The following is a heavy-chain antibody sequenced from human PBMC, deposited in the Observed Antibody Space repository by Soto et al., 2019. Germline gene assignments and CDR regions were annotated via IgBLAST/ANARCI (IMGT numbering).Heavy chain of an antibody. Sequence: GGSLRLSCVASGFTFNNYAMHWVRQAPGKGLEWVAFISYDGSSKYYADSVTGRVTISRDNSRNTLYLQMNSLRAEDTAVYYCARGDGYIYGNTFDSWGQGXLVTVYS. CDR2: ISYDGSSK. CDR1: GFTFNNYA. CDR3: ARGDGYIYGNTFDS. D-gene: IGHD5-18*01. V-gene: IGHV3-30-3*01. J-gene: IGHJ4*02.